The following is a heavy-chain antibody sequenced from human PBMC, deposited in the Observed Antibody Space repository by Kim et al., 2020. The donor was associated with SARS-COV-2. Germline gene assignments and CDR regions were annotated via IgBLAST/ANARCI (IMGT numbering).Heavy chain of an antibody. CDR3: ATAVSQTYYYGMDV. Sequence: GGSLRLSCAASGFTFSNYAMNWVRQAPGKGLEWVSAISVGTGSTYYADSVKGRFTISRDNSKSTLSLQMSSLRAEDTAVYYCATAVSQTYYYGMDVWGQGPRSPSP. CDR1: GFTFSNYA. V-gene: IGHV3-23*01. J-gene: IGHJ6*02. CDR2: ISVGTGST. D-gene: IGHD2-8*01.